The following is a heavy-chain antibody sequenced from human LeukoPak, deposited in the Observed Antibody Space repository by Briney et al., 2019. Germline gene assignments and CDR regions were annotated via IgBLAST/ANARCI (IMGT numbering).Heavy chain of an antibody. CDR2: INSDGSST. Sequence: GGSLRLSCAASGFTFSSYWMHWVRQAPGKGLVWVSRINSDGSSTSYADSVKGRFTISRDNAKNTLYLQMNSLRAEDTAVYYCARDNYGDYIVYYYYYMDVWGKGTTVTVSS. J-gene: IGHJ6*03. D-gene: IGHD4-17*01. CDR1: GFTFSSYW. CDR3: ARDNYGDYIVYYYYYMDV. V-gene: IGHV3-74*01.